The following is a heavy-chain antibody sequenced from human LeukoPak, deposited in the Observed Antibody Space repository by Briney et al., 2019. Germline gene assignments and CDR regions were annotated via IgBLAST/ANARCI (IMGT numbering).Heavy chain of an antibody. D-gene: IGHD7-27*01. J-gene: IGHJ4*02. V-gene: IGHV1-18*01. Sequence: GASVNVSCTASGYTFTSYGISWVRQAPGQGLEWMGWISAYNGNTNYAQKLQGRVTMTTDTSTSTAYMELRSLRSDDTAVYYCVGGAPNWGFDYWGQGTLVTVSS. CDR3: VGGAPNWGFDY. CDR2: ISAYNGNT. CDR1: GYTFTSYG.